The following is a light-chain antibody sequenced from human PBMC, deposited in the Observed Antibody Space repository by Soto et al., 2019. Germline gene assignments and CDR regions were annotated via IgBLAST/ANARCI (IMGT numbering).Light chain of an antibody. J-gene: IGLJ1*01. CDR3: NSPRVKHLYV. CDR1: SSDVGRYNT. Sequence: QSALTRAPSAAGSDGQGVAISCTGTSSDVGRYNTVAWYQHHPGKAPKLIIYEVTHRPAGISDRFSASKSGNTASLTISGLQAEEEADYYCNSPRVKHLYVFGSGTKVTVL. CDR2: EVT. V-gene: IGLV2-8*01.